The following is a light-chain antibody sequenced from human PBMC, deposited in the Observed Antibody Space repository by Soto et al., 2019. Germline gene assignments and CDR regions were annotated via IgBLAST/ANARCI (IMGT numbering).Light chain of an antibody. V-gene: IGKV4-1*01. CDR1: QNILYNPDNKNY. CDR3: QQYYSSPRT. Sequence: DIVLTQSPDSLTVSVGERATINCKSSQNILYNPDNKNYLAWYQQKPGQPPKVLIYWASARESGVPDRFSGSGSGTDFTLTISSLQAEDVAVYFCQQYYSSPRTFGQGTKVEI. J-gene: IGKJ1*01. CDR2: WAS.